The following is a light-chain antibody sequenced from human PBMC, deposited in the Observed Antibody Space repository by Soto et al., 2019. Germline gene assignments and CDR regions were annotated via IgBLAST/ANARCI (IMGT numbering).Light chain of an antibody. V-gene: IGKV3-20*01. Sequence: IMLTQSPGTLSLSPGERATLSCRASQALQRSFLAWYQHKPGQSPRLLISGVSSRAAGVPDRFSGSGSGTDFTLTISRLEPQDSAVYFCQQYDHSPRTFGQGTKVEI. CDR2: GVS. CDR1: QALQRSF. J-gene: IGKJ1*01. CDR3: QQYDHSPRT.